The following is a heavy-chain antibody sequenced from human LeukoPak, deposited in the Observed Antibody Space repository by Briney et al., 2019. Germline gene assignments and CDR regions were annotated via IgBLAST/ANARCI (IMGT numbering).Heavy chain of an antibody. CDR1: GGSISSYY. CDR2: IYHSGST. J-gene: IGHJ3*02. V-gene: IGHV4-59*12. Sequence: SETLSLTCTVSGGSISSYYWSWIRQPPGKGLEWIGYIYHSGSTYYNPSLKSRVTISVDRSRNQFPLKLSSVTAADTAVYYCARGAGGGDAFDIWGQGTMVTVSS. CDR3: ARGAGGGDAFDI.